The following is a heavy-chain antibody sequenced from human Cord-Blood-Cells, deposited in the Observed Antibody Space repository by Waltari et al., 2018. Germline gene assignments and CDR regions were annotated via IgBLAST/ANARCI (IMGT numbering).Heavy chain of an antibody. CDR3: ARDRYYYYGMDV. CDR1: GFTVSSNY. V-gene: IGHV3-66*01. Sequence: EVQLVESGGGLVQPGGSLRLSCAASGFTVSSNYMSWVRQAPGKGLEWVSVIYSGGSTYYADSVKGRFTISRDNSKNTLYLQMNSLRAEDTTVYYCARDRYYYYGMDVWGQGTTVTVSS. CDR2: IYSGGST. J-gene: IGHJ6*02.